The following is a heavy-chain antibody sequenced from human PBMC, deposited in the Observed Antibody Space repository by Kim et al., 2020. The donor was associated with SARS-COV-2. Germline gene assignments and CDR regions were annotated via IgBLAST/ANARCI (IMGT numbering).Heavy chain of an antibody. J-gene: IGHJ6*02. Sequence: GGSLRLSCAASGFTFGDYGMSWVRQAPGKGLEWVSGINWNGGSTGYADSVKGRFTISRDNAKNSLYLQMNSLRAEDTALYYCARGRRFDNYVWDLRDIGYYCMDVWGQGTTVTVSS. V-gene: IGHV3-20*04. CDR3: ARGRRFDNYVWDLRDIGYYCMDV. D-gene: IGHD3-16*01. CDR2: INWNGGST. CDR1: GFTFGDYG.